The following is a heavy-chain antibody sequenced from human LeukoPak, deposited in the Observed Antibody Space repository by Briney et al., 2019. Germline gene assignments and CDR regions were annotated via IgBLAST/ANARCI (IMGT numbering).Heavy chain of an antibody. D-gene: IGHD2-2*01. CDR1: GFTFSSYS. V-gene: IGHV3-21*01. Sequence: GGSLRLSCAASGFTFSSYSMNWVRQAPGKGLEWVSSISSSSSYIYYADSVKGRFTISRDNAKNSLYLQMNSLGAEDTAVYYCARCHASCHLNHELFDYWGQGTLVTVSS. J-gene: IGHJ4*02. CDR3: ARCHASCHLNHELFDY. CDR2: ISSSSSYI.